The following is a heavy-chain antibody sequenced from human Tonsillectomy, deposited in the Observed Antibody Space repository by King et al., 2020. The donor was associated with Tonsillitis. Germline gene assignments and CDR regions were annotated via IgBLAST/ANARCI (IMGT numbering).Heavy chain of an antibody. CDR2: IGTAGDT. V-gene: IGHV3-13*01. D-gene: IGHD4-17*01. CDR1: GFTFSSYD. CDR3: ARRAGGVTTAFDI. J-gene: IGHJ3*02. Sequence: QLVQSGGGLVQPGGSLRLSCAASGFTFSSYDMHWVRQATGKGLEWVSAIGTAGDTYYPGSVKGRFTISRENAKNSLYLQMNSLRAGDTAVYYCARRAGGVTTAFDIWGQGTMVTVSS.